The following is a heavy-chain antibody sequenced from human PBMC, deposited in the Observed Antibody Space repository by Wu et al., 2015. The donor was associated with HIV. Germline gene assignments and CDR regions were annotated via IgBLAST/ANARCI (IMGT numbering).Heavy chain of an antibody. CDR3: VRHVWNYYDTRDGGIDV. CDR1: GYNIRNGYY. V-gene: IGHV4-38-2*02. D-gene: IGHD3-10*01. CDR2: LYPDGSS. J-gene: IGHJ3*01. Sequence: QVQLQESGPGLVKPSETLSLSCTVFGYNIRNGYYWTRIRQPPGKGLEWIANLYPDGSSFYSPSLKSRVTISADMSKNQFSLNLKSVTAADTAMYYCVRHVWNYYDTRDGGIDVWGRGTLVSVSS.